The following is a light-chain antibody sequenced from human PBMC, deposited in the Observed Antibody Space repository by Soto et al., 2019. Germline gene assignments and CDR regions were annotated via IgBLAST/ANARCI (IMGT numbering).Light chain of an antibody. CDR1: SSDIGGYIY. Sequence: QSVLTQPPTASGSPGQSVTISCAGTSSDIGGYIYVSWYQQHPGNAPKLIIYEVTRRPSGVPDRFSGSKSGNTASLTVSGLLAEHEADYSGGSYAGSNNLYVFGTGTKVTVL. CDR3: GSYAGSNNLYV. CDR2: EVT. J-gene: IGLJ1*01. V-gene: IGLV2-8*01.